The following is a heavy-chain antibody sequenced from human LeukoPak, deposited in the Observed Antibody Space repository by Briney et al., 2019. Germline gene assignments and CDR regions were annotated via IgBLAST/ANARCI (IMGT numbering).Heavy chain of an antibody. CDR1: GYTFTGYY. CDR3: ARGTGDNSFDP. Sequence: REASVKVSCKASGYTFTGYYMHWVRQATRQGLEWMGWMNPNSGNTGYARKFQGRVTMTRNTSISTAYMELSSLRSEDTAVYYCARGTGDNSFDPWGQGTLVTVSS. CDR2: MNPNSGNT. J-gene: IGHJ5*02. V-gene: IGHV1-8*02.